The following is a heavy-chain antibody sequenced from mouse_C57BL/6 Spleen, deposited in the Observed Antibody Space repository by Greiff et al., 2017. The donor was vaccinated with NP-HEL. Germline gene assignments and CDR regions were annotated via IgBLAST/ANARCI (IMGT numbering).Heavy chain of an antibody. CDR1: GYTFTSYW. Sequence: VQLQESGAELVMPGASVKLSCKASGYTFTSYWMHWVKQRPGQGLEWIGEIDPSDSYTNYNQKFKGKSTLTVDKSSSTAYMQLSSLTSDDSAVYYCARYGGNYGYFDVWGTGTTVTVSS. V-gene: IGHV1-69*01. CDR3: ARYGGNYGYFDV. J-gene: IGHJ1*03. D-gene: IGHD1-1*01. CDR2: IDPSDSYT.